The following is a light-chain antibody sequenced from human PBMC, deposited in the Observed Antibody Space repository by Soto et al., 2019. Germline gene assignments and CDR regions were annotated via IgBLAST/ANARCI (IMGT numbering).Light chain of an antibody. CDR3: QQYFEWPPMT. CDR2: GAS. J-gene: IGKJ1*01. Sequence: EVVMTQAPATLSVSPGERATLSCRASETVATNLAWYQQKPGQAPRLLISGASTRAAGISDRFRGSGSGTEFTLTICSLRSEDSAIYYCQQYFEWPPMTCGQGTKVEI. V-gene: IGKV3-15*01. CDR1: ETVATN.